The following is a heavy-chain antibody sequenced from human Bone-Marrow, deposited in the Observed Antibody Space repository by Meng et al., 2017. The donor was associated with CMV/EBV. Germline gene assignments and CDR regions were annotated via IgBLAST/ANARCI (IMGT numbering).Heavy chain of an antibody. J-gene: IGHJ4*02. CDR2: INPSGGST. CDR3: ARQTGSIVVVPAAFFDY. Sequence: ASVKVSCKASGYTFTSYYMHWVRQAPGQGLEWMGIINPSGGSTSYAQKFQGRVTMTRDTSTSTVYMELSSLRSEDTAVYYCARQTGSIVVVPAAFFDYWGQGTLVTVSS. V-gene: IGHV1-46*01. CDR1: GYTFTSYY. D-gene: IGHD2-2*01.